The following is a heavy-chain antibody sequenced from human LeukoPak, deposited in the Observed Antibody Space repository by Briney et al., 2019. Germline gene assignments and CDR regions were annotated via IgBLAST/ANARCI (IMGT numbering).Heavy chain of an antibody. Sequence: QTGGSLRLSCAASGFTFSSYAMSWLRQAPGKGLEWVSGICGSGGGRYYADSVKGRFTISRDNYKNTLYLQMNNLRAEDTAVYYCAKGVDASGIYYYFYMDVWGKGTTVTVSS. J-gene: IGHJ6*03. CDR2: ICGSGGGR. CDR3: AKGVDASGIYYYFYMDV. V-gene: IGHV3-23*01. D-gene: IGHD3-16*01. CDR1: GFTFSSYA.